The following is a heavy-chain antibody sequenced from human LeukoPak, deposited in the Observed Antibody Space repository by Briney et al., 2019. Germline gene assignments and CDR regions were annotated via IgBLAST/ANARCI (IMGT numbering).Heavy chain of an antibody. CDR1: GFTFSYAW. V-gene: IGHV3-15*01. J-gene: IGHJ4*02. Sequence: GGSLRLSCAAPGFTFSYAWMSWVRQAPGKGLEWVGRIKSKRDGGTRDYAAPVKGGFTFSRDDSKNTVYLQMNSLKTEDTAVYYCTTDLGSGSLFDYWGQGALVTVSS. CDR2: IKSKRDGGTR. CDR3: TTDLGSGSLFDY. D-gene: IGHD1-26*01.